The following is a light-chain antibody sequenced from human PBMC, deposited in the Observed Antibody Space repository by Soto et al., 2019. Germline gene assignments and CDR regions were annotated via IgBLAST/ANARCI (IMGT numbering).Light chain of an antibody. Sequence: QSALTQPASVSGSPGQSITISCTGTSSDVGGYNYVSWYQQHPGKAPKLMIYEVSDRPSGVSNRFSGSKSGNTASLTISGLQAEDVAYYYCSSYTTSSTMIFGGGTKLTVL. CDR3: SSYTTSSTMI. CDR1: SSDVGGYNY. CDR2: EVS. J-gene: IGLJ2*01. V-gene: IGLV2-14*01.